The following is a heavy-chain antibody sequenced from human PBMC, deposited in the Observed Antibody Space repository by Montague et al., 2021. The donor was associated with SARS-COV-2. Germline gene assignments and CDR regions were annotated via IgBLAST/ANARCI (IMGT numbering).Heavy chain of an antibody. CDR2: ISYDGSSK. J-gene: IGHJ4*02. V-gene: IGHV3-30-3*01. Sequence: SLRLSCAASGFIFSSYAMHWVRQAPGKGLEWVAVISYDGSSKYYADSVKGRFTIFRDNSKNTLYLQMNSLRAEDTAVYYCARGIRITMVRGVTIDYWGQGTLVTVSS. D-gene: IGHD3-10*01. CDR1: GFIFSSYA. CDR3: ARGIRITMVRGVTIDY.